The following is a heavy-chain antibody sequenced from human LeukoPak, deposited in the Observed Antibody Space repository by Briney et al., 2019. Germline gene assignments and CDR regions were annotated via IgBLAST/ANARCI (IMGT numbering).Heavy chain of an antibody. D-gene: IGHD1-1*01. CDR2: IGTASDT. V-gene: IGHV3-13*01. Sequence: PGGSLRLSCAASGFTFSSFDMHWVRQPTGQGLEWVSTIGTASDTYYPGSVDGRFTLSRDNAKNSLYLQMNSLTAGDTAVYYCARGPPRGKYYYMDVWGKGTTVTVSS. CDR1: GFTFSSFD. J-gene: IGHJ6*03. CDR3: ARGPPRGKYYYMDV.